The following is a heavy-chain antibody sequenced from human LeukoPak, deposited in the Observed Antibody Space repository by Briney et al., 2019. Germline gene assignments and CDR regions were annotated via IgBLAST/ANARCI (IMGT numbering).Heavy chain of an antibody. V-gene: IGHV1-18*01. CDR2: ISAYNGNT. CDR3: ARYSRSSGSFLFDY. CDR1: GYTFTSYG. D-gene: IGHD1-26*01. J-gene: IGHJ4*02. Sequence: ASVKVSCKASGYTFTSYGITWVRQAPGQGLEWMGWISAYNGNTHHAQNLQGRVTMTTDTSTSTAYMELRSLRSDDTAVYYCARYSRSSGSFLFDYWGQGTLVTVSS.